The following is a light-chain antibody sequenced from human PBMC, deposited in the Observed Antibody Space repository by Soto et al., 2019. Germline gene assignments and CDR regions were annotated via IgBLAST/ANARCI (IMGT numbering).Light chain of an antibody. CDR3: QHYDSLPIT. Sequence: DIHMTQSPSSLSASVGDEVTITCRASQTIMTYLNWYQLKPGKPPRLLIYAASSLQSGVPLRFSGSGSGTDFTLTISRLEPEDFAVFYCQHYDSLPITFGQGTRLEIK. J-gene: IGKJ5*01. CDR1: QTIMTY. CDR2: AAS. V-gene: IGKV1-39*01.